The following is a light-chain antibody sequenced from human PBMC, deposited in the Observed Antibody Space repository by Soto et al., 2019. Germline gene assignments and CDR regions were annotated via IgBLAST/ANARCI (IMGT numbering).Light chain of an antibody. CDR3: QQYDRASWT. J-gene: IGKJ1*01. Sequence: DLQMTQSPSTLSASVGDRVIITCRASQSISSWLAWYQQKPGKAPDLLIYRASTLKTGIPSRFSGSGSGTEFTPTLSSLQPDDCATYCCQQYDRASWTFGPGTKVEIK. CDR1: QSISSW. V-gene: IGKV1-5*03. CDR2: RAS.